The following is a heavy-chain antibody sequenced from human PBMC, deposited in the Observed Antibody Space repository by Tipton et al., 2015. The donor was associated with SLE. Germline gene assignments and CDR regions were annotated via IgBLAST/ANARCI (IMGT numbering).Heavy chain of an antibody. CDR3: ASGYSTFDI. V-gene: IGHV4-34*01. J-gene: IGHJ3*02. CDR2: INHSGST. D-gene: IGHD6-13*01. Sequence: TLSLTCAVYGGSFRGYYWSWIRQPPGKGLEWIGEINHSGSTNYNPSLKSRVTISVDTSKNQFSLNLSSVTAADTAVYYCASGYSTFDIWGQGTMVTVSS. CDR1: GGSFRGYY.